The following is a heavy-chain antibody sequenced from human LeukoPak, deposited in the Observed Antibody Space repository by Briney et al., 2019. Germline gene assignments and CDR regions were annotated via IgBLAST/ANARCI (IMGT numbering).Heavy chain of an antibody. Sequence: GASLQISCKCSGYIFTTYWISWVRQMPGEGPEWMGRIHPSDSDTNYSPSFQGHVTFSTDKSISTAYLQWTSLKASDTAIYFCARHYYNDNTLLDFWGQGTLVTVSS. CDR2: IHPSDSDT. D-gene: IGHD3-22*01. CDR1: GYIFTTYW. CDR3: ARHYYNDNTLLDF. V-gene: IGHV5-10-1*01. J-gene: IGHJ4*02.